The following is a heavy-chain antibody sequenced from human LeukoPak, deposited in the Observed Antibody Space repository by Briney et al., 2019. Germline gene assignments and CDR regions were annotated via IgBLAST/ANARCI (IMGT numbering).Heavy chain of an antibody. V-gene: IGHV1-69*02. D-gene: IGHD3-22*01. J-gene: IGHJ3*02. CDR2: IIPILGIA. CDR3: ARGLGSTGERRYYYDSSGYYYDAFDI. Sequence: SVKVSCKASGGTFSSYTISWVRQAPGQGLEWMGRIIPILGIANYAQKFQGRVTITADKSTSTAYMELSSLRSEDTAVYYCARGLGSTGERRYYYDSSGYYYDAFDIWGQGTMVTVSS. CDR1: GGTFSSYT.